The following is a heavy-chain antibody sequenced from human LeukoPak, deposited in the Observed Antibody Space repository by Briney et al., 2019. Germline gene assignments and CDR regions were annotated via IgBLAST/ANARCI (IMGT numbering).Heavy chain of an antibody. V-gene: IGHV3-53*01. Sequence: GGSLRLSCAASGFTVSSNYMSWVRQAPGKGLEWVSVIYSGGSTYYADSVKGRFTISRDNSKNTLYLQMNSLRAEDTAVYYCARERFGELIDYWGQGTLVTVSS. CDR2: IYSGGST. J-gene: IGHJ4*02. CDR3: ARERFGELIDY. CDR1: GFTVSSNY. D-gene: IGHD3-10*01.